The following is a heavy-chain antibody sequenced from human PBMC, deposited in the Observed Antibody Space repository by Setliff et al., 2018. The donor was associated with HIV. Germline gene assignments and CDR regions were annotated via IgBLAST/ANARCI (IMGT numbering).Heavy chain of an antibody. V-gene: IGHV1-24*01. Sequence: ASVKVSCKVSGSSLIELSMHWVRQAPGKGLEWVGGFDPEDGKTIYAEKFQGRVTMTEDTSTDTAYMELSSLRSEDTAVYYCATPSAREYSYSILFNYWGQGTLVT. CDR1: GSSLIELS. D-gene: IGHD5-18*01. J-gene: IGHJ4*02. CDR2: FDPEDGKT. CDR3: ATPSAREYSYSILFNY.